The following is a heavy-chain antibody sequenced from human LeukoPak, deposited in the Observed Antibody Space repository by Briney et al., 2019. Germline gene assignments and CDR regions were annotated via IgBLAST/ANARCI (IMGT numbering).Heavy chain of an antibody. V-gene: IGHV1-46*01. Sequence: ASVKVSCKASGYTFTSYYMHWVRQAPGQGLEWMGMINPSGGSTTYAQKFQGRVTMTRDTSTSTVYMELRSLRSDDTAVYYCARSDPGIAAEIWGKGTTVTVSS. CDR3: ARSDPGIAAEI. CDR2: INPSGGST. D-gene: IGHD6-13*01. CDR1: GYTFTSYY. J-gene: IGHJ6*04.